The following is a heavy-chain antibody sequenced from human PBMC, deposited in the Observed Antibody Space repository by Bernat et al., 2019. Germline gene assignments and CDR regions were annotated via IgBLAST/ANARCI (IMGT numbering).Heavy chain of an antibody. CDR2: ISYDGSNK. D-gene: IGHD4-17*01. J-gene: IGHJ2*01. CDR3: AKDGSTVTTQWCFDL. CDR1: GFTFSSYG. Sequence: QVQLVESGGGVVQPGRSLRLSCAASGFTFSSYGMHWVRQAPGKGLEWVAVISYDGSNKYYADSVKGRFTISRDNSKNTLYLQMNSLRAEDTAVYYCAKDGSTVTTQWCFDLWGRGTLVTVSS. V-gene: IGHV3-30*18.